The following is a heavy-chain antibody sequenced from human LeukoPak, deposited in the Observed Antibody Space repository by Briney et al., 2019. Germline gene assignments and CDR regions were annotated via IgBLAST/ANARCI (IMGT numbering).Heavy chain of an antibody. CDR1: GFTFSSYG. CDR3: ARDSRPGTVATYYPY. Sequence: GGSLRVSCAASGFTFSSYGMHWVRQAPGKGLEWVALISYDGNNKDYADSVKGRFTISRDNSKNTLYLQMNSLKTEDTAVYYCARDSRPGTVATYYPYWGQGTLVTVSS. D-gene: IGHD4-17*01. CDR2: ISYDGNNK. J-gene: IGHJ4*02. V-gene: IGHV3-30*03.